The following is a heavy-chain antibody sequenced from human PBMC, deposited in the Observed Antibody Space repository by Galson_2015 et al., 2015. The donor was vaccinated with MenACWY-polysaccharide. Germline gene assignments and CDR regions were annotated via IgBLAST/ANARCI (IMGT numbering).Heavy chain of an antibody. CDR3: ARVRYYDGSGQFDY. J-gene: IGHJ4*02. CDR2: ISSSSSTI. Sequence: SLRLSCSASGFTFRSYEMTWVRQAPGKGLEWDSYISSSSSTIYYADSVKGRLTISRDNAKNSLYLQMNSLRAEDTAVYYCARVRYYDGSGQFDYWGQGTLVTVSS. V-gene: IGHV3-48*03. D-gene: IGHD3-22*01. CDR1: GFTFRSYE.